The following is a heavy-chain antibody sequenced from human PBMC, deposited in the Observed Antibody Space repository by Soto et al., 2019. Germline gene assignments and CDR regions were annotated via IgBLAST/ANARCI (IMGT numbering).Heavy chain of an antibody. CDR2: IYHSGST. CDR3: AREQLAHVGRNWFDP. Sequence: PSETLSLTCGVSWGSIISVGYSWSWIRKTPGKGLEWIGYIYHSGSTNYNPSLKSRVTISVDTSKNQFSLKLSSVTAADTAVYYCAREQLAHVGRNWFDPWGQGTLVTVSS. D-gene: IGHD1-1*01. J-gene: IGHJ5*02. V-gene: IGHV4-61*08. CDR1: WGSIISVGYS.